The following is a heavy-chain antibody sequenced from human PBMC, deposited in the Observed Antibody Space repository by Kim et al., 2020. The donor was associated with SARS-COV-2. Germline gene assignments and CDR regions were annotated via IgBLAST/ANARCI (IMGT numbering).Heavy chain of an antibody. V-gene: IGHV6-1*01. CDR3: ARQHSSNWLTYYFDY. Sequence: SVKSRISINPDTAKNQFSLHLNSVTPEDTAVYYCARQHSSNWLTYYFDYWGQGTLVTVSS. J-gene: IGHJ4*02. D-gene: IGHD6-13*01.